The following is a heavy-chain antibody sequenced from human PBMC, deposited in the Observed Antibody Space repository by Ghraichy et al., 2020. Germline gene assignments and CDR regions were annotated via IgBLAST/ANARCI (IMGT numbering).Heavy chain of an antibody. CDR2: ISGSGGRT. V-gene: IGHV3-23*01. CDR1: GFTFSSYA. D-gene: IGHD3-3*01. Sequence: GESLNISCAASGFTFSSYAMSWVRQAPGKGLEWVSGISGSGGRTFYADFVKGRFTISRDNSKNTLYLQMNSLRGDDTAVYYCAKDFWSGYQGLAGMDVWGQGTTVTVSS. J-gene: IGHJ6*02. CDR3: AKDFWSGYQGLAGMDV.